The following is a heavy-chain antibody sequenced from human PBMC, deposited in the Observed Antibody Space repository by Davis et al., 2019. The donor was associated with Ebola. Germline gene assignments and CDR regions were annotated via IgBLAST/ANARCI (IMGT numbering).Heavy chain of an antibody. CDR1: GFRVSGPY. CDR2: IYTGGRT. D-gene: IGHD2-21*01. Sequence: GESLKISCAASGFRVSGPYMSWVRQAPGKGLEWVSVIYTGGRTYYADSVKGRFTISRDNSKNTLYLQMNSLRAEDTAVYYCARHPLFDADWFDPWGQGTLVTVSS. CDR3: ARHPLFDADWFDP. V-gene: IGHV3-66*04. J-gene: IGHJ5*02.